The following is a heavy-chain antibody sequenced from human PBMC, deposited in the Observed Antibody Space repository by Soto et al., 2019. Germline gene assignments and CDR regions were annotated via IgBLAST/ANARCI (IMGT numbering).Heavy chain of an antibody. CDR2: INHSGST. D-gene: IGHD2-15*01. CDR3: ARAAPLYCSGGRCYSVRDY. J-gene: IGHJ4*02. CDR1: GGSISSGGYS. V-gene: IGHV4-30-2*01. Sequence: SETLSLTCAVSGGSISSGGYSWSWIRQPPGKGLEWIGEINHSGSTNYNPSLKSRVTISVDTSKNQFSLKLSSVTAADTAVYYCARAAPLYCSGGRCYSVRDYWGQGTLVTVSS.